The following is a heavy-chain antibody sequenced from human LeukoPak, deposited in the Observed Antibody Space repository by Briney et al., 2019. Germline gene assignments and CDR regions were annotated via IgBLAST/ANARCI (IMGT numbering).Heavy chain of an antibody. D-gene: IGHD1-26*01. J-gene: IGHJ4*02. Sequence: GGSLRLSCADSGFTFSTYAMNWVRQAPGKGLEWVSRITGDGGTTYYADSVRGQFTISRDNSENTLYLQMNSLRTEDTAVYYCAKSVSGSYAYWGQGTLVTVSS. CDR1: GFTFSTYA. CDR2: ITGDGGTT. V-gene: IGHV3-23*01. CDR3: AKSVSGSYAY.